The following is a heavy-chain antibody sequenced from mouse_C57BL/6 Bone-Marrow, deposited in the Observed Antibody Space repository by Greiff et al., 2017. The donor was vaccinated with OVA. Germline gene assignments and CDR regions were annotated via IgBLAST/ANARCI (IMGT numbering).Heavy chain of an antibody. CDR2: IHPNSGST. CDR3: ARLGSSYEFDY. V-gene: IGHV1-64*01. D-gene: IGHD1-1*01. CDR1: GYTFTSYW. J-gene: IGHJ2*01. Sequence: QVQLHQPGAELVKPGASVKLSCKASGYTFTSYWMHWVKQRPGQGLEWIGMIHPNSGSTNYNEKFKSKATLTVDKSSSTAYMQLSSLTSEDAAVYYCARLGSSYEFDYWGQGTTLTVSS.